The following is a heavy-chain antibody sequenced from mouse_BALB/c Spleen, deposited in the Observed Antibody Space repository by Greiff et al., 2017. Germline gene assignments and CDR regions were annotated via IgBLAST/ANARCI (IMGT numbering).Heavy chain of an antibody. CDR1: GFTFSSYT. CDR2: ISSGGSYT. Sequence: EVQLVESGGGLVKPGGSLKLSCAASGFTFSSYTMSWVRQTPEKRLEWVATISSGGSYTYYPDSVKGRFTISRDNAKNTLYLQMSSLKSEDTAMYYCTREGITTATNAMDYWGQGTTLTVSA. V-gene: IGHV5-6-4*01. CDR3: TREGITTATNAMDY. J-gene: IGHJ2*01. D-gene: IGHD1-2*01.